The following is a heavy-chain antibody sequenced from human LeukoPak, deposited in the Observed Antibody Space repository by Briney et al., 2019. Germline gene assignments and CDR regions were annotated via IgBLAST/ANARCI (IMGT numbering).Heavy chain of an antibody. CDR2: INPKCGGT. D-gene: IGHD2-15*01. CDR1: GYTFTGYY. J-gene: IGHJ4*02. V-gene: IGHV1-2*02. CDR3: ARGYYYCSGSSCYYVDF. Sequence: ASVKVSCKASGYTFTGYYMHWVRQAPGQGLEWMGWINPKCGGTNYAQKSQGRVTMTRDTSISTDYMELSRLRSDDTAGYYCARGYYYCSGSSCYYVDFWGQGTLVTVSS.